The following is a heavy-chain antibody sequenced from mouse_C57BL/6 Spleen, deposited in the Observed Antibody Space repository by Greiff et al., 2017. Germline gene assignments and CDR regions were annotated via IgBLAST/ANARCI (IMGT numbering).Heavy chain of an antibody. V-gene: IGHV1-85*01. Sequence: QVQLQQSGPELVKPGASVKLSCKASGYTFTSYDINWVKQRPGQGLEWIGWIYPRDGSTKYNEKFKGKATLTVDTSSSTAYMELHSLTSEDSAVYFCARGRIGITTVPGWDDYWGQGTLVTVSA. CDR2: IYPRDGST. J-gene: IGHJ3*01. CDR1: GYTFTSYD. CDR3: ARGRIGITTVPGWDDY. D-gene: IGHD1-1*01.